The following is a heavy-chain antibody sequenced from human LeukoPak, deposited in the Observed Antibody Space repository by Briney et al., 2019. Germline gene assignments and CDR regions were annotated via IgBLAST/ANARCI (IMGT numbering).Heavy chain of an antibody. Sequence: ASVKVSCKPSGYTFTDYYMHWVRQAPGRGLEWMGWINPNSGGTNFAQKFQGRVAMTRDTSISTAYLELGSLRSDDTAVYFCARARWQLVPYFDSWGQGTLVTVSS. D-gene: IGHD6-6*01. CDR1: GYTFTDYY. V-gene: IGHV1-2*02. CDR3: ARARWQLVPYFDS. CDR2: INPNSGGT. J-gene: IGHJ4*02.